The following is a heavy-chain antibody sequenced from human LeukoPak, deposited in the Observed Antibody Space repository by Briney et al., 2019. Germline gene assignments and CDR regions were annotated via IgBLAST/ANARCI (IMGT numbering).Heavy chain of an antibody. CDR3: AKDASYFDSSGYRGLDC. V-gene: IGHV3-23*01. Sequence: GESLRLSCAASGFIFSSFAMSWVRQVPGKGLEWVSAISGSGGSPYYTDSVKGRFTISRDNSKNTLYLQMNSLRADDTAVYYCAKDASYFDSSGYRGLDCWGQGTMAADSS. CDR1: GFIFSSFA. J-gene: IGHJ4*02. D-gene: IGHD3-22*01. CDR2: ISGSGGSP.